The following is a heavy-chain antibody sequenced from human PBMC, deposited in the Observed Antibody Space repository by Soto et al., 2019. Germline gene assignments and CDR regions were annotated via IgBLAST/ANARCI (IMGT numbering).Heavy chain of an antibody. CDR1: GGSFSGYY. CDR2: INHSGST. Sequence: SETLSLTCAVYGGSFSGYYWSWIRQPPGKGLEWIGEINHSGSTNYNPSLKSRVTISVDTSKNQFSLKLSSVTAADTAVYYCARSTRRDYDFWSARIRNNWFDPWGQGTLVTVSS. D-gene: IGHD3-3*01. J-gene: IGHJ5*02. V-gene: IGHV4-34*01. CDR3: ARSTRRDYDFWSARIRNNWFDP.